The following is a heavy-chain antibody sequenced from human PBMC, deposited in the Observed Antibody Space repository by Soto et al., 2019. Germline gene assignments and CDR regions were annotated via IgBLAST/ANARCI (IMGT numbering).Heavy chain of an antibody. J-gene: IGHJ6*02. Sequence: ASVKVSCKASGYTFTGYGISWVRQAPGQGLEWMGWISAYNGNTNYAQKLQGRVTMTTDTSTSTAYMELRSLRSDDTAVYYCAGSFWSGYYAAALDVWGQGTTVTVSS. V-gene: IGHV1-18*04. CDR1: GYTFTGYG. CDR2: ISAYNGNT. D-gene: IGHD3-3*01. CDR3: AGSFWSGYYAAALDV.